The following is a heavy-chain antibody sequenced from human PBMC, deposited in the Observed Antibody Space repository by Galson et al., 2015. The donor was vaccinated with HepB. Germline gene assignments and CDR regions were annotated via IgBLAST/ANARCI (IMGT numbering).Heavy chain of an antibody. D-gene: IGHD1-26*01. J-gene: IGHJ3*02. V-gene: IGHV3-21*01. Sequence: SLRLSCAASGFTFSSYSMNWVRQAPGKGLEWVSSISSSSSYVYYADSVKGRFTISRDNAKNSLYLQMNSLRAEDTAVYYCARIGGSYSLEGAFDIWGQGTMVTVSS. CDR1: GFTFSSYS. CDR2: ISSSSSYV. CDR3: ARIGGSYSLEGAFDI.